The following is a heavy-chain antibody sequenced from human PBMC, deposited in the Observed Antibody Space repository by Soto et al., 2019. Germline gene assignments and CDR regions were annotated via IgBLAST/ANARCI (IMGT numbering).Heavy chain of an antibody. CDR2: IWYDGSNK. V-gene: IGHV3-33*01. D-gene: IGHD6-19*01. Sequence: QVQLVESGGGEVKPGRSLRLSCAASGFPLKTYGMHWVRQAPGRGLEWVAVIWYDGSNKYYADSVKGRFTISRDNSKNTLYMEMNSLRAEDTAVYHCARGGYSAGWTYGMDVWGQGTTVTVS. CDR1: GFPLKTYG. CDR3: ARGGYSAGWTYGMDV. J-gene: IGHJ6*02.